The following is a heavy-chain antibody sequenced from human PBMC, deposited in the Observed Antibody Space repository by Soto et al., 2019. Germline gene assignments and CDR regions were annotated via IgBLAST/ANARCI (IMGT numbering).Heavy chain of an antibody. CDR3: ARAPTAAGPFDY. V-gene: IGHV4-31*03. D-gene: IGHD6-13*01. CDR1: GGSISSGGYY. J-gene: IGHJ4*02. CDR2: IYYSGST. Sequence: SETLSLTCTVSGGSISSGGYYWSWIRQHPGKGLEWIGYIYYSGSTYYNPSLKSRVTISVDTSKNQFSLKLSSVTAADTVVYYCARAPTAAGPFDYWGQGTLVTVSS.